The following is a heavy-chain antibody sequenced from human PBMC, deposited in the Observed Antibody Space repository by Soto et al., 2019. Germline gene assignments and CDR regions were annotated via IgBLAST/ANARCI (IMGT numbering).Heavy chain of an antibody. D-gene: IGHD3-22*01. J-gene: IGHJ4*02. CDR2: INPNSGAT. CDR3: APHYPDSSGYFDH. CDR1: GYMFTGNY. V-gene: IGHV1-2*02. Sequence: QVQLVQSGTEVKKPGASVKVSCKASGYMFTGNYMHWVRQAPGQGLEYMGWINPNSGATNYAQKFQGRVTMTWDTPISTPYVELSRLRSDDTAVYYCAPHYPDSSGYFDHWGQGTLVTVSS.